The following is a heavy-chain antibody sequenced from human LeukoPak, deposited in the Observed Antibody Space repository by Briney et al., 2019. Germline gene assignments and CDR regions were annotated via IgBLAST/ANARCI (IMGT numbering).Heavy chain of an antibody. V-gene: IGHV4-59*01. D-gene: IGHD3-3*01. Sequence: SETLSLTCTVSGGSISSYYWSWIRQPPGKGLEWIGYIYYSGSTNYNPSLKSRVTISVDTSKNQFSLKLSSVTAADTAVYYCAGDKLGGYDFPPGYYYYMDVWGKGTTVTVSS. CDR3: AGDKLGGYDFPPGYYYYMDV. J-gene: IGHJ6*03. CDR1: GGSISSYY. CDR2: IYYSGST.